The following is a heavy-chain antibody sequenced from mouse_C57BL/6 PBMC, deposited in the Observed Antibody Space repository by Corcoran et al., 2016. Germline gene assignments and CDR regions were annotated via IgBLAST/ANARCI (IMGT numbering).Heavy chain of an antibody. J-gene: IGHJ1*03. V-gene: IGHV9-3*01. Sequence: QIQLVQSGPELKKPGETVKISCKASGYTFTTYGMSWVKQAPGKGLKWMGWINTYSGVPTYADDFKGRFAFSLETSASTAYLQINNLKNEDTATYFCARGDYYGSSYGYWYFDVWGTGTTVTVSS. CDR3: ARGDYYGSSYGYWYFDV. D-gene: IGHD1-1*01. CDR1: GYTFTTYG. CDR2: INTYSGVP.